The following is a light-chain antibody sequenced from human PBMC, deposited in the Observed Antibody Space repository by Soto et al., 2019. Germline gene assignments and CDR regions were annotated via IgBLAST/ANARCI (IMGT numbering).Light chain of an antibody. CDR2: QVS. CDR1: QGLVYSDGNTF. J-gene: IGKJ1*01. V-gene: IGKV2-30*01. CDR3: VQGTHWPWT. Sequence: DVVMTQSPLSLSVTLGQPASISCRSSQGLVYSDGNTFLNWFHQRPGQSPRRLIYQVSNRDSGVPDSFSGSGSGTDYTLTISRVEAEDVGIYYCVQGTHWPWTFGQVTKVEIK.